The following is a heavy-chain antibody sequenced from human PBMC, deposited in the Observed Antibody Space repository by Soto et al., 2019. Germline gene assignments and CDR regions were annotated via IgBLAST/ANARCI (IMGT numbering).Heavy chain of an antibody. J-gene: IGHJ4*02. CDR1: GFTFSNAW. Sequence: GGSLRLSCAASGFTFSNAWMSWVRQAPGKGLEWVGRIKSKTDGGTTDYAAPVKGRFTISRDDSKNTLYLQMNSLKTEDTAVYYCTTGWFGELLGDYWGQGTLVTVSS. CDR2: IKSKTDGGTT. CDR3: TTGWFGELLGDY. V-gene: IGHV3-15*01. D-gene: IGHD3-10*01.